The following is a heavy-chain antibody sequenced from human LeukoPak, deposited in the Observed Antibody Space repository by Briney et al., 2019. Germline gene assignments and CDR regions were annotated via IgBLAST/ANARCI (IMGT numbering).Heavy chain of an antibody. V-gene: IGHV1-3*01. Sequence: APVKVSCKASGYTFTSYAMHWVRQAPGQRLEWMGWINAGNGNTKYSQKFQGRVTITRDTSASTAYMELSSLRSEDTAVYYCARHDFWSGPFDYWGQGTLVTVSS. CDR3: ARHDFWSGPFDY. D-gene: IGHD3-3*01. CDR1: GYTFTSYA. CDR2: INAGNGNT. J-gene: IGHJ4*02.